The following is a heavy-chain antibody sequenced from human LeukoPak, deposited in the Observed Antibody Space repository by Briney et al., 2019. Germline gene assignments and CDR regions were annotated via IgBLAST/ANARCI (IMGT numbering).Heavy chain of an antibody. CDR3: ARDRLPNYYYYGMDV. Sequence: SETLSLTCTVSGGSISSYYWNWIRQPPGKGLEWIGYIYYSGSTTYSPSLKSRVTISVDTSKNQFSLKLSSVTAADTAVYYCARDRLPNYYYYGMDVWGQGTTVTVSS. J-gene: IGHJ6*02. V-gene: IGHV4-59*01. CDR2: IYYSGST. CDR1: GGSISSYY. D-gene: IGHD2-21*02.